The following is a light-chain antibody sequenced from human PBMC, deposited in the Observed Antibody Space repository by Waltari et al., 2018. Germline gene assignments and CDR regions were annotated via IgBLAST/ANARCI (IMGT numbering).Light chain of an antibody. J-gene: IGKJ4*01. CDR3: QHGNTFPLT. V-gene: IGKV1-12*01. Sequence: DIQMTQSPSSVSASVGDRVINTCRASQDISRWLAWYQQTPGKAPKFLIYDASTLQSGVPSRFSGTGSGTEFTLTISSLQPEDFATYYCQHGNTFPLTFGGGTKVEI. CDR2: DAS. CDR1: QDISRW.